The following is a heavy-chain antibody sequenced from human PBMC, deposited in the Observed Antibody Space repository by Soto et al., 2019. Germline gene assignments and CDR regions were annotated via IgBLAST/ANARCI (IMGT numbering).Heavy chain of an antibody. CDR3: ARDQNGSPYFDY. CDR1: GGSITSYY. D-gene: IGHD1-26*01. J-gene: IGHJ4*02. CDR2: VFHSGIT. V-gene: IGHV4-59*01. Sequence: QVQLQESGPGLVKPSETLSLTCTVSGGSITSYYWSWIRQPPGKGLEWIGYVFHSGITGYNPSLKSRVTISVDASKNLFSLKLISVPAADTAVYYCARDQNGSPYFDYWGQGTLVTVSS.